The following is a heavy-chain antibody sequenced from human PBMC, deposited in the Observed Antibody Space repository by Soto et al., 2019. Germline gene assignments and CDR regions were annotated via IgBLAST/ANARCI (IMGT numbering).Heavy chain of an antibody. CDR2: IYHSGST. CDR1: GGSISSGGYC. Sequence: SETLSLTCAVSGGSISSGGYCWIWIRQPPGKGLEWIGYIYHSGSTYYNPSLKSRVTISVDRSKNQFSLKLSSVTAADTAVYYCARGTSNNFDYWGQGTLVTVSS. J-gene: IGHJ4*02. V-gene: IGHV4-30-2*01. CDR3: ARGTSNNFDY. D-gene: IGHD2-2*01.